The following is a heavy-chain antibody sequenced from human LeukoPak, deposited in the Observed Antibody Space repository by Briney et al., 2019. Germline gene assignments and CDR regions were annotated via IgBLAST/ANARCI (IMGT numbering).Heavy chain of an antibody. J-gene: IGHJ6*03. D-gene: IGHD4-11*01. CDR3: ARHNRGDDYPYYYYYMDV. Sequence: PSETLSLTCTVSGGSISSSSYYWGWIRQPPGKGLEWIGSIYYSGSTYYNPSLKSRVTISVDTSKNQFSLKLSSVTAADTAVYYSARHNRGDDYPYYYYYMDVWGKGTTVTVSS. V-gene: IGHV4-39*01. CDR2: IYYSGST. CDR1: GGSISSSSYY.